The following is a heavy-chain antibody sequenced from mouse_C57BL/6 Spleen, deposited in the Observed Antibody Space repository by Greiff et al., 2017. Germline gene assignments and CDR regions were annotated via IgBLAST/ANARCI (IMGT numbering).Heavy chain of an antibody. V-gene: IGHV3-6*01. CDR1: GYSITSGYY. CDR3: ASRRGNYFDY. J-gene: IGHJ2*01. CDR2: ISYDGSN. Sequence: ESGPGLVKPSQSLSLTCSVTGYSITSGYYWNWIRQFPGNKLEWMGYISYDGSNNYNPSLKNRISITRDTSKNQFFLKLNSVTTEDTATYYCASRRGNYFDYWGQGTTLTVSS.